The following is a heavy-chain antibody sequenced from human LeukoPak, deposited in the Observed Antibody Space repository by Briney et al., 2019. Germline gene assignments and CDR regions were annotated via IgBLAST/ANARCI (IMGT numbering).Heavy chain of an antibody. V-gene: IGHV4-34*01. J-gene: IGHJ2*01. D-gene: IGHD6-19*01. CDR3: AREYSWLARYFDL. Sequence: PSETLSLTCAVYGGSFSDYYWSWIRQPPGKGLEWIGEINHSGSTNYNPSLKSRVTISVDTSKNQFSLKLSSVTAADTAVYYCAREYSWLARYFDLWSRGTLVTVSS. CDR2: INHSGST. CDR1: GGSFSDYY.